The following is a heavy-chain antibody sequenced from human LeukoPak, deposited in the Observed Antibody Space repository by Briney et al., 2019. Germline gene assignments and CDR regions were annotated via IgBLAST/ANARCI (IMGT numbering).Heavy chain of an antibody. CDR2: IIASSGAT. Sequence: PGGSLRLSCAAPGFSFNNYAMTWVRQAPGKGLEWVSIIIASSGATFYADSVKGQFTISRDTSKNTMYLQLNRLRLEDKAVYYCVKGRYDYIEVAYFDFWGQGTLVTVSS. V-gene: IGHV3-23*01. CDR3: VKGRYDYIEVAYFDF. CDR1: GFSFNNYA. J-gene: IGHJ4*02. D-gene: IGHD3-16*01.